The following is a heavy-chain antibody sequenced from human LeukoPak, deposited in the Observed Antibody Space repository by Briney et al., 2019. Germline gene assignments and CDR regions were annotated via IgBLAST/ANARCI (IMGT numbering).Heavy chain of an antibody. D-gene: IGHD6-6*01. CDR2: INHSGST. CDR1: GGSFSGYY. V-gene: IGHV4-34*01. J-gene: IGHJ4*02. CDR3: ARGWGAARHLYFDY. Sequence: PSETLSLTCAVYGGSFSGYYWSWIRQPPGKGLEWIGEINHSGSTNYNPSLKSRVTISVDTSKNQFSLKLSSVTAADTAVYYCARGWGAARHLYFDYWGQGTLVTASS.